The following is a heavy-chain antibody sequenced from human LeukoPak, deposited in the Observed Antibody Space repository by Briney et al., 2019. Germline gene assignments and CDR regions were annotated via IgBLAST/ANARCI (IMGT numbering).Heavy chain of an antibody. CDR2: IYPGDSDT. CDR1: GSIFTSYW. CDR3: ARAAAGAFDI. Sequence: GASLQISCKGSGSIFTSYWIGWVRQLPGKGLEWMGIIYPGDSDTRYSPSFQGQVTISADKSISTAYLQWSSLKASDTAMYYCARAAAGAFDIWGQGTMVTVSS. V-gene: IGHV5-51*01. D-gene: IGHD6-25*01. J-gene: IGHJ3*02.